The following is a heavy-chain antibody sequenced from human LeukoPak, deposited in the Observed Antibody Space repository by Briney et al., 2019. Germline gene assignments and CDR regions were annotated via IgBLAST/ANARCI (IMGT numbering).Heavy chain of an antibody. Sequence: SGGSLRLSCAASGFTFSNYAMSWVRQAPGKGLEWMGGFDPEDGETIYAQKFQGRVTMTEDTSTDTAYMELSSLRSEDTAVYYCATTIFAPAVAFDIWGQGTMVTVSS. J-gene: IGHJ3*02. CDR1: GFTFSNYA. V-gene: IGHV1-24*01. CDR3: ATTIFAPAVAFDI. CDR2: FDPEDGET. D-gene: IGHD3-3*01.